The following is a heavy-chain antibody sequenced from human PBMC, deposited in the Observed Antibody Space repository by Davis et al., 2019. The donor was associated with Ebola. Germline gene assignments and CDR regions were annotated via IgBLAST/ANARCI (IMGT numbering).Heavy chain of an antibody. CDR1: GFTFTRYW. CDR2: IKQDGSEK. J-gene: IGHJ4*02. D-gene: IGHD6-6*01. V-gene: IGHV3-7*01. Sequence: GGSLRLSCAASGFTFTRYWMSWVRQAPGKGLEWVANIKQDGSEKYYVDSVKGRFTISRDNAKNSRYLQMNSLRVEDTAVYYCARRSSQALDWGQGTLVTVSS. CDR3: ARRSSQALD.